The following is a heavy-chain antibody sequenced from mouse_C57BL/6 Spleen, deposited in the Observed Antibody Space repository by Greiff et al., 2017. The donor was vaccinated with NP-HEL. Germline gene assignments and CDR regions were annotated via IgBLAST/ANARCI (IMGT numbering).Heavy chain of an antibody. D-gene: IGHD2-3*01. CDR3: ASLYDGYPAWFAY. CDR2: ISNLAYSI. J-gene: IGHJ3*01. V-gene: IGHV5-15*01. Sequence: EVNLVESGGGLVQPGGSLKLSCAASGFTFSDYGMAWVRQAPRKGPEWVAFISNLAYSIYYADTVTGRFTIAIENAKNTLYLEMSSLRSEDTAMYYCASLYDGYPAWFAYWGQGTLVTVSA. CDR1: GFTFSDYG.